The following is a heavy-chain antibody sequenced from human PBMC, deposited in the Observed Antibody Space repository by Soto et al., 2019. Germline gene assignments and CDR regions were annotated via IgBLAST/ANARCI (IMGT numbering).Heavy chain of an antibody. CDR3: ASFPDNRNYQGYWFDP. J-gene: IGHJ5*02. CDR1: GGTFNSYG. CDR2: VIPIFSRP. V-gene: IGHV1-69*06. D-gene: IGHD4-4*01. Sequence: QVQLVQSGAEVKKPGSSVKVSCRASGGTFNSYGISWVRQAPGQGLDWMSGVIPIFSRPSYSQKFLGRVTITPVKNTHIDYRELSSLRSEVTAMDYCASFPDNRNYQGYWFDPWGQGTLVTVSS.